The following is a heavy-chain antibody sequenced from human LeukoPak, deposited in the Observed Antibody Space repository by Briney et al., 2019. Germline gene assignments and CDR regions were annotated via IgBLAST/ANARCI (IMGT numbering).Heavy chain of an antibody. CDR2: MNPNSGNT. J-gene: IGHJ4*02. CDR1: GYSFTSYD. V-gene: IGHV1-8*01. Sequence: GASAKVSCKASGYSFTSYDINWVRQATGQGLEWMGWMNPNSGNTGYAQKFQGRVTMTRNTSISTAYMELSTLRSEDTAVYYCARDQAGYYDSSGYDYWGQGTLVTVSS. CDR3: ARDQAGYYDSSGYDY. D-gene: IGHD3-22*01.